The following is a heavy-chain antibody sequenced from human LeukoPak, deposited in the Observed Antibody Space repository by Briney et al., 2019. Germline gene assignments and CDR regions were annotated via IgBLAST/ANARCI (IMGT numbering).Heavy chain of an antibody. V-gene: IGHV3-48*01. Sequence: PGGSLRLSCAASGFTFSSYSLNWVRQAPGKGLEWVSHISSSSSTIYYVDSVKGRFTISRDNAKNSLYLQMNSLRAEDTAVYYCARESGSWDAFDIWGRGTMVTVSS. J-gene: IGHJ3*02. CDR2: ISSSSSTI. CDR3: ARESGSWDAFDI. CDR1: GFTFSSYS. D-gene: IGHD1-26*01.